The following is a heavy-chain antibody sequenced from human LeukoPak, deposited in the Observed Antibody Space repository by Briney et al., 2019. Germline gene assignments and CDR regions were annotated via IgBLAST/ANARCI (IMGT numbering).Heavy chain of an antibody. V-gene: IGHV3-23*01. CDR2: ISGSGGST. J-gene: IGHJ4*02. Sequence: GGSLRHSCAASGFTFSSYAMSWVRQAPGKGLEWVSAISGSGGSTYYADSVKGRFTISRDNSKNTLYLQMNSLRAEDTAVYYCAKDPWELPRAYYFDYWGQGTLVTVSS. D-gene: IGHD1-26*01. CDR3: AKDPWELPRAYYFDY. CDR1: GFTFSSYA.